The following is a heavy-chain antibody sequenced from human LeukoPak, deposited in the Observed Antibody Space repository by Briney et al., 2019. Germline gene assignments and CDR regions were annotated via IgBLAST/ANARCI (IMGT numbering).Heavy chain of an antibody. CDR2: INPNSDVT. V-gene: IGHV1-2*02. Sequence: ASVKVSFKASGYTFIDYYIHWVRHAPGQGLEWMGSINPNSDVTNYAQNSQGRVTMTRDTFIRTAYMELSRLTSADTAVYYCARGRSFGELGVYWGQGTLLTVSS. CDR3: ARGRSFGELGVY. CDR1: GYTFIDYY. J-gene: IGHJ4*02. D-gene: IGHD3-10*01.